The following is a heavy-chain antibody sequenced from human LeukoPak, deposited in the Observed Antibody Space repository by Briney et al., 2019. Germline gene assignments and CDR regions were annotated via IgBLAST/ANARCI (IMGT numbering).Heavy chain of an antibody. CDR1: GDSISSDGRS. J-gene: IGHJ4*02. CDR3: VRGVGGEYFYFDR. D-gene: IGHD1-26*01. V-gene: IGHV4-30-4*07. CDR2: IYHSGAA. Sequence: SETLSLTCGVSGDSISSDGRSWSWIRQPPGKGLEWVGYIYHSGAAYHNPSLKSRLALSVDTSNNQFSLRLRSVTAADTAVYYCVRGVGGEYFYFDRWGQGALVTVSA.